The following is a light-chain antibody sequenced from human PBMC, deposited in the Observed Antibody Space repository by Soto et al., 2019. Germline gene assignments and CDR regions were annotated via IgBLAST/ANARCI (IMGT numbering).Light chain of an antibody. CDR1: QSVSSSY. J-gene: IGKJ1*01. CDR3: HQRGNGPPWT. V-gene: IGKV3D-20*02. Sequence: EIVLKLARGSLSLYTGERATLYCRASQSVSSSYLAWYQQKPGQAPRLLIYGASSRATGIPDRFSGSGSGTDFTLTISRLEPEDFAVYYCHQRGNGPPWTFGQGTKVDI. CDR2: GAS.